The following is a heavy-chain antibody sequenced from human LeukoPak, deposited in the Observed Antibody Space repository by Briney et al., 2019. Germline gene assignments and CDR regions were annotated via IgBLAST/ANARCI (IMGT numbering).Heavy chain of an antibody. Sequence: PGRSLRLSCAAAGFTFSSYGMHWVSQAPGKGLEWVAVIWYDGSNKYYADSVKGRFTISRDNSKNTLYLQMNSLRAEDTAVYYCARVRLPIWFGALFPNSDYYYGMHVWGQGTTVTVSS. D-gene: IGHD3-10*01. CDR3: ARVRLPIWFGALFPNSDYYYGMHV. CDR1: GFTFSSYG. CDR2: IWYDGSNK. V-gene: IGHV3-33*01. J-gene: IGHJ6*02.